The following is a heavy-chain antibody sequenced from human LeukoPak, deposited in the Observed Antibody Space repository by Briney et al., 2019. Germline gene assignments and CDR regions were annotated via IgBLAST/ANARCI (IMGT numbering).Heavy chain of an antibody. Sequence: SETLSLTCTVSGGSISSYYWSWIRQPPGKGLEWIWRFYTSGSTDYNPSPKSRVTMSVDTSKNQFSLKLSSVTAADTAVYYCARDRGYSSSWYLDYWGQGTLVTVSS. CDR2: FYTSGST. V-gene: IGHV4-4*07. D-gene: IGHD6-13*01. CDR3: ARDRGYSSSWYLDY. J-gene: IGHJ4*02. CDR1: GGSISSYY.